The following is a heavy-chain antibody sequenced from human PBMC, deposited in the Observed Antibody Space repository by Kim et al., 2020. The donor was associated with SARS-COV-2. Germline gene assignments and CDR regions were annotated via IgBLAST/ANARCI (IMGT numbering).Heavy chain of an antibody. Sequence: GGSLRLSCAASGFTFSSYGMHWVRQAPGKGLEWVAVIWYDGSNKYYADSVKGRFTISRDNSKNTLYLQMNSLRAEDTAVYYCARELELGLLFDYWGQGTLVTVSS. J-gene: IGHJ4*02. D-gene: IGHD1-26*01. CDR2: IWYDGSNK. CDR3: ARELELGLLFDY. CDR1: GFTFSSYG. V-gene: IGHV3-33*01.